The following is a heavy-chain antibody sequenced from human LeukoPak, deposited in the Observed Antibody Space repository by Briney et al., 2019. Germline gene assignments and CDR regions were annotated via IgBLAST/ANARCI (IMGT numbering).Heavy chain of an antibody. J-gene: IGHJ4*02. V-gene: IGHV3-30*04. CDR1: GFTFSSYA. Sequence: GGSLRLSCAASGFTFSSYAMHWVRQAPGKGLEWVAVRSYDGSNKYYADSVKGRFTISRDNSKNTLYLQMNSLRAEDTAVYYCARDRMAAYWGQGTLVTVSS. CDR3: ARDRMAAY. D-gene: IGHD5-24*01. CDR2: RSYDGSNK.